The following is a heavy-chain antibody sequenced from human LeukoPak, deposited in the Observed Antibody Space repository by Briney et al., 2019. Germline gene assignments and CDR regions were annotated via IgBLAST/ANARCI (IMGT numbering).Heavy chain of an antibody. Sequence: PSETLSLTCTVSGGSISSSSYYWGWIRQPPGKGLEWIGSIYYSGSTNYNPSLKSRVTISVDTSKNQFSLKLSSVTAADTAVYYCAREVQGYSIDYWGQGTLVTVSS. J-gene: IGHJ4*02. V-gene: IGHV4-39*07. D-gene: IGHD1-1*01. CDR3: AREVQGYSIDY. CDR1: GGSISSSSYY. CDR2: IYYSGST.